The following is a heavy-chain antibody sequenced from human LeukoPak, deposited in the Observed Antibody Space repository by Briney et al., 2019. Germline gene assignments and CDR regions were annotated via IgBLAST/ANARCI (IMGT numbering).Heavy chain of an antibody. D-gene: IGHD2-2*01. CDR1: GYTFTSYG. V-gene: IGHV1-18*01. J-gene: IGHJ4*02. CDR3: ARDLSDIVVVPAASQY. CDR2: ISAYNGNT. Sequence: ASVKVSCKASGYTFTSYGVSWVRQAPGQGLEWMGWISAYNGNTNYAQKLQGRVTMTTDTSTSTAYMELRSLRSDDTAVYYCARDLSDIVVVPAASQYWGQGTLVTASS.